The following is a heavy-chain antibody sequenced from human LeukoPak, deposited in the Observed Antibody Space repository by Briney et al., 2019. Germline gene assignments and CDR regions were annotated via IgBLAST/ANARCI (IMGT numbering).Heavy chain of an antibody. CDR1: GGSISTFH. J-gene: IGHJ5*02. D-gene: IGHD1-26*01. CDR2: IFSSDIT. V-gene: IGHV4-4*09. CDR3: ARSDGIVGEEAWFDP. Sequence: SETLSLTCSVSGGSISTFHWHWTRQPPGKGLEWVGYIFSSDITNYNPSLRSRVTISVDTSKNQFSLKLRSVTAADTAVYFCARSDGIVGEEAWFDPWGQGTLVTVSS.